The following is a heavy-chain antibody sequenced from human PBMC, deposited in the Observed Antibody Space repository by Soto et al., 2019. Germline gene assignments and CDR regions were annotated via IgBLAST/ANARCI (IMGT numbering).Heavy chain of an antibody. J-gene: IGHJ6*02. D-gene: IGHD6-19*01. CDR1: GFTFSSYA. Sequence: GGSLRLSCSASGFTFSSYAMHWVRQAPGKGLEYVSAISSNGGSTYYADSVKGRFTISRDNSKNTLYLQMSSLRAEDTAVYYCVKDGSSGWFLDRYYYYYGMEVWGQGTTVTVSS. CDR2: ISSNGGST. V-gene: IGHV3-64D*08. CDR3: VKDGSSGWFLDRYYYYYGMEV.